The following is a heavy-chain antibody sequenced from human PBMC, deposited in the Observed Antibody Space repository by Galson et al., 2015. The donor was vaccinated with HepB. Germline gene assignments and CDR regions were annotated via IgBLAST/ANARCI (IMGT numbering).Heavy chain of an antibody. J-gene: IGHJ4*02. CDR2: TYYRSKWYN. D-gene: IGHD1-26*01. CDR3: AREVGAIIPRTHCPFDY. CDR1: GDSVSSNSAA. Sequence: CAISGDSVSSNSAAWNWIRQSPSRGLEWLGRTYYRSKWYNDYAVSVKSRITINPDTSKNQFSLQLNSVTPEDTAVYYCAREVGAIIPRTHCPFDYWGQGTLVTVSS. V-gene: IGHV6-1*01.